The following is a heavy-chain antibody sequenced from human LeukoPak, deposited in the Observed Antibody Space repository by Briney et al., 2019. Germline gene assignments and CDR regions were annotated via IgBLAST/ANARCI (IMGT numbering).Heavy chain of an antibody. CDR2: INERGTDS. CDR1: GFTFSGHW. J-gene: IGHJ4*02. CDR3: AKADPYDSSGYFDY. V-gene: IGHV3-74*03. D-gene: IGHD3-22*01. Sequence: GGSLRLSCTASGFTFSGHWIHWVRQAPGMGLVWVSRINERGTDSMYAESVKGRFTISRDNAKNSLYLQMNSLRAEDMALYYCAKADPYDSSGYFDYWGQGTLVTVSS.